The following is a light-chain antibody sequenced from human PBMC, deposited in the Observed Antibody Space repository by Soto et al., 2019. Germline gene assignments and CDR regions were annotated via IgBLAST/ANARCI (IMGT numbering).Light chain of an antibody. V-gene: IGLV1-44*01. Sequence: QSVLTQPPSASGTPGQGVTLSCSGSSSNIGSNTVNWYQQLPGTAPKLLIYSNNQRPSGVPDRFSGSKSGTSASLAISGLQSEDEADYYCAAWDDSLNGLFGGGTKLTVL. J-gene: IGLJ2*01. CDR1: SSNIGSNT. CDR2: SNN. CDR3: AAWDDSLNGL.